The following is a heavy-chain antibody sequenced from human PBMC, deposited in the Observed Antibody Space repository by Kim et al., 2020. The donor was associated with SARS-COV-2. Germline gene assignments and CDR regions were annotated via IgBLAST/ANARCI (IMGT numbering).Heavy chain of an antibody. Sequence: GGSLRLSCVASGFTFSNYAMTWVRQAPGKGLEWVSTISSSGTSTYYADSVKGRFTISRDNSKNTLFLQLNSLRAGDTAMYYCAKDRKRFFYYGFDVWGQGTTVTVSS. J-gene: IGHJ6*02. CDR3: AKDRKRFFYYGFDV. CDR1: GFTFSNYA. CDR2: ISSSGTST. V-gene: IGHV3-23*01.